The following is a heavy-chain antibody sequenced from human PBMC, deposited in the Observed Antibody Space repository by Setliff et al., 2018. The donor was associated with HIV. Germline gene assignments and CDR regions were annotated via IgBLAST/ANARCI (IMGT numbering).Heavy chain of an antibody. D-gene: IGHD3-3*01. CDR2: VYYSGDI. Sequence: LSLTCTVSGGSISRTSYYWGWIRQPPGKGLEWIGSVYYSGDIFYNPSLRSRVTISLDSSKNQLSLRLKSVTAADTAVYYCARGNNDLESFDYWGQGALVTVSS. CDR1: GGSISRTSYY. V-gene: IGHV4-39*07. J-gene: IGHJ4*02. CDR3: ARGNNDLESFDY.